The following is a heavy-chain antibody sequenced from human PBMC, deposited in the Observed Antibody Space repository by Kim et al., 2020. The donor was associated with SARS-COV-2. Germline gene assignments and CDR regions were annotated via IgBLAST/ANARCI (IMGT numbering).Heavy chain of an antibody. CDR3: ARDGRRIAAAGTGPYYYGMDV. V-gene: IGHV1-2*02. D-gene: IGHD6-13*01. Sequence: ASVKVSCKASGYTFTGYYMHWVRQAPGQGLEWMGWINPNSGGTNYAQKFQGRVTMTRDTSISTAYMELSRLRSDDTAVYYCARDGRRIAAAGTGPYYYGMDVWGQGTTVTVSS. J-gene: IGHJ6*02. CDR1: GYTFTGYY. CDR2: INPNSGGT.